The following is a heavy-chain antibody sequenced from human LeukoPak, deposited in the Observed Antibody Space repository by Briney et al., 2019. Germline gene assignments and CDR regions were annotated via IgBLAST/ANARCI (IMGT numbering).Heavy chain of an antibody. V-gene: IGHV3-30*02. J-gene: IGHJ4*02. CDR3: AKDVPAAYFDY. D-gene: IGHD2-21*01. CDR2: IRSDGSIE. CDR1: GFTFTTYG. Sequence: GGSLRLSCAASGFTFTTYGMHWVRQAPGKGLEWVAFIRSDGSIEYYADSVKGRFTISRDNSKNMLYLQINSLKREDTAVYCCAKDVPAAYFDYWGQGTLVSVSS.